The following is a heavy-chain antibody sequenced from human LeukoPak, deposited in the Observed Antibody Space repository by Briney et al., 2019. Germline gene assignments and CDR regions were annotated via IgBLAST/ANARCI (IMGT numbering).Heavy chain of an antibody. D-gene: IGHD1-26*01. J-gene: IGHJ4*02. CDR3: VKRGATVRRTYFFDS. CDR2: IRYDGNDK. CDR1: GFTFNAFG. Sequence: SGGSLRLSCVASGFTFNAFGMHWVRQAPGKGLEWVAFIRYDGNDKYYSGSVEGRFTISRDNPKNTLYLQMNSLRVEDTSFYYCVKRGATVRRTYFFDSWGQGAPVTVSS. V-gene: IGHV3-30*02.